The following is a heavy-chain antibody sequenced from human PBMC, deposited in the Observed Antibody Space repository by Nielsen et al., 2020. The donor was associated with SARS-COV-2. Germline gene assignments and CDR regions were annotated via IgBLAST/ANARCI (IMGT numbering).Heavy chain of an antibody. CDR3: ARAPSDFYGMDV. CDR1: GYSLPSYY. CDR2: IDPNYGTT. Sequence: SVKVSCKASGYSLPSYYIQWVRQAPGQGLEWMGIIDPNYGTTTYAQRFQGRVTMTRDTSASTVYMELSRLRSEDTAVYYCARAPSDFYGMDVWGQGTTVTVSS. V-gene: IGHV1-46*01. J-gene: IGHJ6*02.